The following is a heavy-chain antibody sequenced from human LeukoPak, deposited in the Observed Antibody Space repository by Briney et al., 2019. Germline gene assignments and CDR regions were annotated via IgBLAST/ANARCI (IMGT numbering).Heavy chain of an antibody. CDR2: INTDTGNP. Sequence: ASVKVSCKASGYTFTNYAMNWVRQAPGQGLECLGWINTDTGNPTYAQGFTGRFVFSLDTSVSTAYLQISSLKAEDTAVYYCARDQYTAFDIWGQGTMVTVSS. J-gene: IGHJ3*02. CDR3: ARDQYTAFDI. CDR1: GYTFTNYA. D-gene: IGHD2-2*02. V-gene: IGHV7-4-1*02.